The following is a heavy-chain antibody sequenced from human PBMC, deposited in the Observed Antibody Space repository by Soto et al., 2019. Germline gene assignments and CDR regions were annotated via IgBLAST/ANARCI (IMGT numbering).Heavy chain of an antibody. V-gene: IGHV1-8*01. Sequence: ASVKLSCKASGYTFTSYDINWVRQATGQGLEWMGWMNPNSGNTGYAQKFQGRVTMTRNTSISTAYMELSSLRSEDTAVYYCASWVSITFGGVIVIGEDDAFDIWGQGTMVTVSS. CDR3: ASWVSITFGGVIVIGEDDAFDI. J-gene: IGHJ3*02. CDR1: GYTFTSYD. CDR2: MNPNSGNT. D-gene: IGHD3-16*02.